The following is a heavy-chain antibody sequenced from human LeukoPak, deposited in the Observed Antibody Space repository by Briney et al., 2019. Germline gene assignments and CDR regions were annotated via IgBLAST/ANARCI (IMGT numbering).Heavy chain of an antibody. CDR1: GFIFSDFW. D-gene: IGHD3-9*01. V-gene: IGHV3-7*01. J-gene: IGHJ4*02. CDR2: IKQDGSEK. CDR3: ARGQRLGS. Sequence: GGSLRLSCVASGFIFSDFWMSWVRQAPGKGLEWVANIKQDGSEKYYVDSVKGRFTISRDNAKNSLYLQMNNLRVEDTAVYFCARGQRLGSWGQGTLVIVSS.